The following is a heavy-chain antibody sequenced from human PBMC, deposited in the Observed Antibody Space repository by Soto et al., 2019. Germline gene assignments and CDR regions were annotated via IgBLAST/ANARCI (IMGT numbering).Heavy chain of an antibody. CDR3: VRDTGYGTLDY. CDR1: GDSISSHH. CDR2: IYHTGRA. J-gene: IGHJ4*02. V-gene: IGHV4-30-2*01. D-gene: IGHD5-18*01. Sequence: QLQLQESGSGLVKPSQTLSLTCTVSGDSISSHHLSWIRQPPGKGLEWIGYIYHTGRAFYNSSLKSRVSMSVDNSKNQISLNLRSVTAADTAVYYWVRDTGYGTLDYWGQGTLVTVSS.